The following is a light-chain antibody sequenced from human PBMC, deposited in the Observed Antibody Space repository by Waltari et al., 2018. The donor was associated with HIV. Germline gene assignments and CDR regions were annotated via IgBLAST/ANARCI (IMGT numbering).Light chain of an antibody. Sequence: TQPQETLCLSPAASAPLSCRADQIVSLNYFAWYQQTPGQAPRLLVYNTTYRAAGIPDRFSAAGSGTQFTLVISRLEPEDFAVYYCQEFSGSSWTFGQGT. CDR1: QIVSLNY. CDR2: NTT. CDR3: QEFSGSSWT. V-gene: IGKV3D-20*02. J-gene: IGKJ1*01.